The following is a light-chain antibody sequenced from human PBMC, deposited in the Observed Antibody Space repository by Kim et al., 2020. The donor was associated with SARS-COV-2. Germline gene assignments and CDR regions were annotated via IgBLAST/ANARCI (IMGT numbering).Light chain of an antibody. CDR2: DTR. Sequence: PGGSVTLTCDSSTGAVTRDHYPSWFQQKPGQVPRTLIYDTRNKPSSTPARFSGSLLGGKAALTLSGAQPEDEADYYCLLSYSGVRVFGGGTQLTVL. V-gene: IGLV7-46*01. CDR1: TGAVTRDHY. CDR3: LLSYSGVRV. J-gene: IGLJ3*02.